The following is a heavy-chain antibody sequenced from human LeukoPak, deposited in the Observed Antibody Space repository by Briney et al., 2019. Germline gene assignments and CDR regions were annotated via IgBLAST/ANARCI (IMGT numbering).Heavy chain of an antibody. Sequence: GGSLRLSCAASGYTFSSYGMHWVRQAPGKGLEWVAVIWYDGSNKYYADSVKGRFTISRDNSKNTLYLQMNSLRAEDTAVYYCAGGISSDYTYTLASWGQGTLVTVSS. V-gene: IGHV3-33*01. CDR2: IWYDGSNK. CDR1: GYTFSSYG. CDR3: AGGISSDYTYTLAS. D-gene: IGHD3-22*01. J-gene: IGHJ5*02.